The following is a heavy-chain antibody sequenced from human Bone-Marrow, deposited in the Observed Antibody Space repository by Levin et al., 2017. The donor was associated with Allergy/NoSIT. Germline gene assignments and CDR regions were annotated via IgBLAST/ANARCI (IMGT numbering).Heavy chain of an antibody. D-gene: IGHD4-17*01. CDR3: AREGEYGDSYD. V-gene: IGHV4-31*03. CDR2: IYHSATT. Sequence: SETLSLTCSDSVGSIRSGGYYWNWIRQHPGKGLEWIGYIYHSATTNYNPSFKSRVTISEDRSKNEVYLRLSSVTVADTAIYYCAREGEYGDSYDWGQGILVTVSS. J-gene: IGHJ4*02. CDR1: VGSIRSGGYY.